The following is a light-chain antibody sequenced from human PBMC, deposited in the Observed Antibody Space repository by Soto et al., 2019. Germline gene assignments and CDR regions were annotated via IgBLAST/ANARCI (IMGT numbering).Light chain of an antibody. J-gene: IGKJ4*01. Sequence: DIQLTQSPSFLSASVGDRVSITCRASQGISSYLGWYQQKTGKAPKHLIYAASTLQSGVPSRFSGSGSGTEFALTISSLQPEDFATYYCQQLNSYPLTFGGGTRVDIK. CDR1: QGISSY. CDR2: AAS. V-gene: IGKV1-9*01. CDR3: QQLNSYPLT.